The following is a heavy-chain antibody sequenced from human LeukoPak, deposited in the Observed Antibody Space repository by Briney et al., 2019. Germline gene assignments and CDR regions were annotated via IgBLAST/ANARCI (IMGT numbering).Heavy chain of an antibody. D-gene: IGHD3-3*01. CDR3: ARVFPKSYHYYYMDV. CDR1: GGSFSGYY. CDR2: INHSGST. Sequence: SETLSLTCAVYGGSFSGYYWSWIRQPPGKGLEWIGEINHSGSTNYNPSLKSRVTISVDTSKNQFSLKLSSVTAADTAVYYCARVFPKSYHYYYMDVWGKGTTVTVSS. J-gene: IGHJ6*03. V-gene: IGHV4-34*01.